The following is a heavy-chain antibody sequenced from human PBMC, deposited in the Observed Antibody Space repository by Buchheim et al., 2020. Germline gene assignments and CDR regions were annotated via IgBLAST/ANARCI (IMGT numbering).Heavy chain of an antibody. D-gene: IGHD3-3*01. Sequence: QVQLVESGGGVVQPGRSLRLSCAASGFTFSSYGMHWVRQAPGKGLEWVACIRYDGSNKYYADSVKGRFTISRDNSKNTLYLQMNSLRAEDTAVYYCAKSRDNYDFWSGTDYYYYYYGMDVWGQGTT. J-gene: IGHJ6*02. V-gene: IGHV3-30*02. CDR2: IRYDGSNK. CDR1: GFTFSSYG. CDR3: AKSRDNYDFWSGTDYYYYYYGMDV.